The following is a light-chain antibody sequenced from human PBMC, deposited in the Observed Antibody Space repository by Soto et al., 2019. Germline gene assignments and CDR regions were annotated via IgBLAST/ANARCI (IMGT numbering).Light chain of an antibody. CDR1: SSDIGSYDY. V-gene: IGLV2-14*03. CDR3: SSYTTSRTWV. CDR2: DVN. Sequence: QSALTQPASVSGSPGQSITISCTGTSSDIGSYDYVSWYQQHPGKAPKFMIYDVNNRPSGVSNRFSGSKSGNTASLTISGLQAEAEADYYCSSYTTSRTWVFGAGTKVTVL. J-gene: IGLJ3*02.